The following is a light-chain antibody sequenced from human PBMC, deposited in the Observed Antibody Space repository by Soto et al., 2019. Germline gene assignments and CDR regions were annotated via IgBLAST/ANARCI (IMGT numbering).Light chain of an antibody. CDR1: QSVANN. J-gene: IGKJ1*01. V-gene: IGKV3D-15*01. CDR2: DAS. Sequence: EMVLTHSPGTLSLSPGERAPRXFRASQSVANNYLAWYQQRPGQAPRLVIYDASSRATGIPARFSGSGSGTEFTLTINSLQSEDFAVYYCQQYNNWPRTFGQGTKVDI. CDR3: QQYNNWPRT.